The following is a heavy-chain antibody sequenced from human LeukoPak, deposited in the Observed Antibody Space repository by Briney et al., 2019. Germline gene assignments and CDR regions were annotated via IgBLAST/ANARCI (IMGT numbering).Heavy chain of an antibody. Sequence: GGSRNPSWPAPGSTFTSYPMSGARRPQGKGRGWVSAISGSGGSTYYADSVKGRFTISRDNSKNTLYLQMNSLRAEDTAVYYCARDPLTLYDYYMDVWGKGTRSPSP. CDR2: ISGSGGST. CDR3: ARDPLTLYDYYMDV. V-gene: IGHV3-23*01. CDR1: GSTFTSYP. J-gene: IGHJ6*03. D-gene: IGHD3-9*01.